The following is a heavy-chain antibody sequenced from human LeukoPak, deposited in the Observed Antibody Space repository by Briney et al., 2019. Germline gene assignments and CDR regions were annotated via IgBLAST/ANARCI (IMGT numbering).Heavy chain of an antibody. CDR3: ARDSEAPGNSSGWTHHDY. J-gene: IGHJ4*02. CDR1: GYSFTDYF. CDR2: INPDAGDT. V-gene: IGHV1-2*06. D-gene: IGHD6-19*01. Sequence: ASVKVSCKASGYSFTDYFLYWVRQAPGQGLEWMGRINPDAGDTNYAQTFQGRITMTRDTSISTAYMELSSLRSEDTAVYYCARDSEAPGNSSGWTHHDYWGQGTLVTVSS.